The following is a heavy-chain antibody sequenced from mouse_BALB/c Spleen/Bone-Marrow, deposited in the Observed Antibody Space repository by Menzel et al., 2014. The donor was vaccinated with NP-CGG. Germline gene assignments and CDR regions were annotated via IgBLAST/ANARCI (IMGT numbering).Heavy chain of an antibody. CDR1: GYTFTSYY. Sequence: QVQLQQSGAELVKPGASVKLSCKASGYTFTSYYMYWVKQRPGQGLEWIGEINPSSGGTNFNEKFKNKATLTVDKSSSTAYMQLSSLTSEDSAVYYCTRSYYGNYFDVWGAGTTVTVSS. CDR3: TRSYYGNYFDV. CDR2: INPSSGGT. J-gene: IGHJ1*01. V-gene: IGHV1S81*02. D-gene: IGHD2-1*01.